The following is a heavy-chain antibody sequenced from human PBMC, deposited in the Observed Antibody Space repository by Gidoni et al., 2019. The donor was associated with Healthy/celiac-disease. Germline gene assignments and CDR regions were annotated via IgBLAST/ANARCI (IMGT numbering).Heavy chain of an antibody. D-gene: IGHD2-2*01. CDR3: STWDY. Sequence: TNYNPSLKSRVTISVDTSKNQFSLKLSSVTAADTAVYYCSTWDYWGQGTLVTVSS. V-gene: IGHV4-34*01. CDR2: T. J-gene: IGHJ4*02.